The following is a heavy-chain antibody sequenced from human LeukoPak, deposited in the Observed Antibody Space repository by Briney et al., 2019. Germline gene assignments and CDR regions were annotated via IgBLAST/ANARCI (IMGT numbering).Heavy chain of an antibody. CDR3: ATQGDSASFDY. Sequence: PGGSLRLSCAASGFTFSRYWMSWVRQAPGKGLEWVANIKEDGSVKYYVESVRGRFTISRDNAKNSLFLQMNSLRDEDTAVYYCATQGDSASFDYWGQGTLVTVSS. J-gene: IGHJ4*02. V-gene: IGHV3-7*02. D-gene: IGHD3-16*01. CDR1: GFTFSRYW. CDR2: IKEDGSVK.